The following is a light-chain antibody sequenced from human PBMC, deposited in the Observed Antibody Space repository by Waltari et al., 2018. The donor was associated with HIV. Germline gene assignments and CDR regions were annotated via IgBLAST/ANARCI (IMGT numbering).Light chain of an antibody. Sequence: EIVLTQSPGTLSLSPGDRATLSCRASQSVSSSYLAWYQQKSGQAPRLVIYGASSRAAGIQDRFSGSGSGTDFTLTINRLEPEDFAVYYCQQYGTSPWTFGQGTKVEIK. V-gene: IGKV3-20*01. CDR1: QSVSSSY. CDR3: QQYGTSPWT. CDR2: GAS. J-gene: IGKJ1*01.